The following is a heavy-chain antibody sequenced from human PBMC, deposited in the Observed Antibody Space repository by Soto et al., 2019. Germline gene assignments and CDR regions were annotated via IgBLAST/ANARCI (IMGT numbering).Heavy chain of an antibody. D-gene: IGHD6-6*01. J-gene: IGHJ4*02. CDR3: VKDLGIAALGDFDY. Sequence: LRLSCSASGFTFSSYAMHWVRQAPGKGLEYVSAISSNGGSTYYADSVKGRFTISRDNSKNTLYLQMSSLRAEDTAVYYCVKDLGIAALGDFDYWGQGTLVTVSS. V-gene: IGHV3-64D*06. CDR2: ISSNGGST. CDR1: GFTFSSYA.